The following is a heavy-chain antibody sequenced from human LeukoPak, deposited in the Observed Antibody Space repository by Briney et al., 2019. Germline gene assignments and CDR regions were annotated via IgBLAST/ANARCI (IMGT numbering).Heavy chain of an antibody. CDR3: ARAWGYCYDSSGGAAMGY. Sequence: GGSLRLSCAASGFTFSSYSMNWVRQAPGKGLEWVSYISSSSSTIYYADSVKGRFTISRDNAKNSLYLQMNSLRAEDTAVYYCARAWGYCYDSSGGAAMGYWGQGTLVTVSS. V-gene: IGHV3-48*04. CDR1: GFTFSSYS. CDR2: ISSSSSTI. D-gene: IGHD3-22*01. J-gene: IGHJ4*02.